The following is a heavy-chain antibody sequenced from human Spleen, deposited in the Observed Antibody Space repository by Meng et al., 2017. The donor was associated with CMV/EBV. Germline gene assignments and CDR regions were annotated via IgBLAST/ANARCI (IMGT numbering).Heavy chain of an antibody. CDR2: INHDGSER. D-gene: IGHD2-21*01. J-gene: IGHJ1*01. CDR3: ARAIPLQH. CDR1: GFTFSRYW. Sequence: GGSLRLSRAASGFTFSRYWMSWVRQAPGKGLEWVTHINHDGSERHYVASVKGRFTVSRDNAANSLYLQMNSLRDEDTAVYYCARAIPLQHWGQGALVTVSS. V-gene: IGHV3-7*01.